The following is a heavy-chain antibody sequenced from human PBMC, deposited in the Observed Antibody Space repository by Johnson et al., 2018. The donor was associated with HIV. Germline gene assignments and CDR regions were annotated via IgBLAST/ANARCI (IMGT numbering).Heavy chain of an antibody. CDR2: IGGGGGST. V-gene: IGHV3-23*04. Sequence: VQVVESGGGLVQPGGSLRLSCAASGFSFSSYAMGWVRQAPGKGLEWVSTIGGGGGSTYFADPVKGRFTISRDNSKSTLSLQMNSLRAEDAAVYYCAKYGGGGTYFSAFDIWGQGTKVTVSS. CDR1: GFSFSSYA. J-gene: IGHJ3*02. CDR3: AKYGGGGTYFSAFDI. D-gene: IGHD1-26*01.